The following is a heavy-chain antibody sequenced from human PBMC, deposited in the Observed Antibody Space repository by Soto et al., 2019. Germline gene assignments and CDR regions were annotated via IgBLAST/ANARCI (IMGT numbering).Heavy chain of an antibody. Sequence: GASVKVSCKASGYTFTSYGISWVRQAPGQGLEWMGWISAYNGNTNYAQKLQGRVTMTTDTSTSTAYMELRSLRSDDTAVYYCARVTYYYESSGYYSPDYFDYWGQGTLVTVSS. V-gene: IGHV1-18*04. CDR1: GYTFTSYG. J-gene: IGHJ4*02. CDR2: ISAYNGNT. CDR3: ARVTYYYESSGYYSPDYFDY. D-gene: IGHD3-22*01.